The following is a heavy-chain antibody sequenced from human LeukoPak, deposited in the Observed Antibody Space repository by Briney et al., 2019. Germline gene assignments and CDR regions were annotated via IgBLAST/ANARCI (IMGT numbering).Heavy chain of an antibody. CDR1: GFTFSSYE. CDR3: VLVAAYYYYGMDV. J-gene: IGHJ6*02. D-gene: IGHD2-15*01. V-gene: IGHV3-48*03. Sequence: GGSLRLSCAASGFTFSSYEMNWVRQAPGKGLEWVSYISNSGGTIYYADSVKGRFTISRDNAKNSLFLQMNGLRAEDTAVYYCVLVAAYYYYGMDVWGQGTTVTVSS. CDR2: ISNSGGTI.